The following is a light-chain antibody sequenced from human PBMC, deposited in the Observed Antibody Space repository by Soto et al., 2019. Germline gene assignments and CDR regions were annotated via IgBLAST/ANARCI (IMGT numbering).Light chain of an antibody. Sequence: DIQITQSTSSLSASVGDRVTITCRASQNITTYLHWYQQEPGKPPNRLIYGAFHLQSRVPSRVSGTGSATHFTLTISSLQPGDFATYYCQQTFDTPFTFGPGTKV. J-gene: IGKJ3*01. V-gene: IGKV1-39*01. CDR1: QNITTY. CDR3: QQTFDTPFT. CDR2: GAF.